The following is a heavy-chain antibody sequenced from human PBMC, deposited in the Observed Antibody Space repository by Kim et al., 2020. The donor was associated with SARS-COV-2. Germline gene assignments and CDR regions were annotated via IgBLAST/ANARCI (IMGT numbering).Heavy chain of an antibody. V-gene: IGHV3-30*18. CDR1: GFTFSSYG. CDR2: ISYDGSNK. Sequence: GGSLRLSCAASGFTFSSYGMHWVRQAPGKGLEWVAVISYDGSNKYYADSVKGRFTISRDNSKNTLYLQMNSLRAEDTAVYYCAKDDSNYYDFWSGYPNW. J-gene: IGHJ5*01. D-gene: IGHD3-3*01. CDR3: AKDDSNYYDFWSGYPNW.